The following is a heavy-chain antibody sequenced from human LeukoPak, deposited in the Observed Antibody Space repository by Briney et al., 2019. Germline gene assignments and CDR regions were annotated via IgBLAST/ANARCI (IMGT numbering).Heavy chain of an antibody. Sequence: TGGSLRLSCAASGFTVSSNYMTWVRQAPGKGLEWVSIIYSGFSTYYADSVKGRFTISRDNSKNTLYLQMNSLRAEDTAVYYCAKTAQYSSSWIDCWGQGTLVTVSS. CDR2: IYSGFST. J-gene: IGHJ4*02. CDR3: AKTAQYSSSWIDC. D-gene: IGHD6-13*01. V-gene: IGHV3-66*01. CDR1: GFTVSSNY.